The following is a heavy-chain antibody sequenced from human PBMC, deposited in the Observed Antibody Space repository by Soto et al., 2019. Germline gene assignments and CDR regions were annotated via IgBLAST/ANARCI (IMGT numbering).Heavy chain of an antibody. CDR3: ARESNDIDY. Sequence: ASVKVSCKASGDTFSTYAISWVRQAPGQGLEWMGGIIPIFGTTNYAQKFQGRVTITADESTSTAYMELSSLRSDDTAVYYCARESNDIDYWSQGTLVTVSS. J-gene: IGHJ4*02. CDR2: IIPIFGTT. V-gene: IGHV1-69*13. CDR1: GDTFSTYA. D-gene: IGHD1-1*01.